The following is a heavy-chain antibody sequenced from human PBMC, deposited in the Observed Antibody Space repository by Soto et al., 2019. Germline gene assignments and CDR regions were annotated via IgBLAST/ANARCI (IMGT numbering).Heavy chain of an antibody. V-gene: IGHV4-30-4*01. D-gene: IGHD1-26*01. CDR1: GGSISSYY. J-gene: IGHJ4*02. CDR3: ARVGAVGATTADY. CDR2: VYYSGST. Sequence: SETLSLTCTVSGGSISSYYWSWIRQPPGKGLEWIGYVYYSGSTYYNPSLKSRVTISVDTPKNQFSLKLSSVTAADTAVYYCARVGAVGATTADYWGQGTLVTVSS.